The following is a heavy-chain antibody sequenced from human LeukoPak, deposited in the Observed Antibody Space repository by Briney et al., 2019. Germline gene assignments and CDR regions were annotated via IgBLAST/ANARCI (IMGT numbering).Heavy chain of an antibody. J-gene: IGHJ5*02. CDR1: GYTFTSFG. D-gene: IGHD2-2*03. CDR3: SRVDSRSRANMRFDP. Sequence: GASVKVSCKASGYTFTSFGISWVRQAPGQGLEWMGWISAYNGNINYAQKLQGRVTMTTDISTSTAYMEVRSLRSEDTAVYYCSRVDSRSRANMRFDPWGQGTLVTVSS. V-gene: IGHV1-18*01. CDR2: ISAYNGNI.